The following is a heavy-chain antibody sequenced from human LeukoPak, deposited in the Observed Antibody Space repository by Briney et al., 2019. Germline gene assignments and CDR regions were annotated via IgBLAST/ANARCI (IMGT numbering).Heavy chain of an antibody. CDR1: GYSIRSYY. D-gene: IGHD3-16*01. Sequence: SETLSLTYSVSGYSIRSYYWTWIRQPPGRGLEGIGYIYSSGCNNYNPSLTSRVTIAVDTSKNQSSLKLSSVTAADTAMYYCTRLIYYFDYWGQGTMVTVSS. CDR2: IYSSGCN. CDR3: TRLIYYFDY. J-gene: IGHJ4*02. V-gene: IGHV4-59*08.